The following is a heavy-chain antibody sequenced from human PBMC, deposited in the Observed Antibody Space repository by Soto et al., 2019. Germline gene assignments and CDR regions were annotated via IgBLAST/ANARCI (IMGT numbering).Heavy chain of an antibody. D-gene: IGHD3-16*01. CDR1: GYTFTSYD. CDR2: MNPNSGNT. CDR3: ARRIRSGKVLGSIRDDPFDI. V-gene: IGHV1-8*01. Sequence: QVQLVQSGAEVKKPGASVKVSCKASGYTFTSYDINWVRQATGQGLEWMGWMNPNSGNTGYAQKFQGRVTMTRNTSISNAYMELSSLRAEDTAVYYCARRIRSGKVLGSIRDDPFDIWGQGTMVTVSS. J-gene: IGHJ3*02.